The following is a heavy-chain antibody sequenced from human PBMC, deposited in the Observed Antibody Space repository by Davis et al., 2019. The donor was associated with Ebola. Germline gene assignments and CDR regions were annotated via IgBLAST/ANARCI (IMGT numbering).Heavy chain of an antibody. Sequence: ASVKVSCKASGGTFSSYAISWVRQAPGQGLEWMGWISAYNGNTNYAQKLQGRVTMTTDTSTSTAYMELRSLRSDDTAVYYCASINSGSYTNAFDIWGQGTMVTASS. V-gene: IGHV1-18*01. CDR1: GGTFSSYA. CDR2: ISAYNGNT. J-gene: IGHJ3*02. CDR3: ASINSGSYTNAFDI. D-gene: IGHD1-26*01.